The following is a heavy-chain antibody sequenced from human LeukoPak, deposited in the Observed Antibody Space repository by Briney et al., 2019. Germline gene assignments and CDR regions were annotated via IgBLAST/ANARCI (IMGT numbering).Heavy chain of an antibody. CDR3: AKTHGYFDQ. V-gene: IGHV3-23*01. D-gene: IGHD3-22*01. J-gene: IGHJ4*02. CDR2: ISGSGETT. CDR1: GFTFSSCG. Sequence: GGSLRLSCAASGFTFSSCGMTWLCQTPAKGLEWVSAISGSGETTYYSDSVKGRFTISRDNSKNTLFLQMNSLRVEDAAMYYCAKTHGYFDQWGQGTLVAVSS.